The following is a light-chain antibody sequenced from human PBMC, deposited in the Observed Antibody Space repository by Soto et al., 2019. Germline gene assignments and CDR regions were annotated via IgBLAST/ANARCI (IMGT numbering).Light chain of an antibody. Sequence: EIVLTQSPATLSSFPGDRVTLSCRASHDINTRLAWYQHRPGQSPRLLIYQTSLRAAGIPARFSASGSGTDFTLTISRVEPEDFAFYYCGQRSNWSTVGQGTRLEI. CDR1: HDINTR. V-gene: IGKV3D-11*01. J-gene: IGKJ5*01. CDR3: GQRSNWST. CDR2: QTS.